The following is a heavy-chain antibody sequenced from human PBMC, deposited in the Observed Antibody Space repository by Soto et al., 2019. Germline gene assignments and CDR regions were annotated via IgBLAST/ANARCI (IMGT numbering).Heavy chain of an antibody. Sequence: SETLSLTCTVSGGSISRYYWSWIRQPPGKGLAWIGYIYYSGSTNYNPSLKSRVTISVDTSKNQFSLKLSSVTAADTAVYYCARQVSWRYFDLYYFDYWGQGTLVTVS. V-gene: IGHV4-59*08. D-gene: IGHD3-9*01. J-gene: IGHJ4*02. CDR2: IYYSGST. CDR1: GGSISRYY. CDR3: ARQVSWRYFDLYYFDY.